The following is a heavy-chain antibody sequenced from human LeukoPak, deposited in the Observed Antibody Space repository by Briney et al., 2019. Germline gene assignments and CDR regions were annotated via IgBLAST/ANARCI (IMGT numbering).Heavy chain of an antibody. CDR3: ARDYYDSSASATFDY. CDR1: GFTFSTYT. D-gene: IGHD3-22*01. Sequence: GGSLRLSCEASGFTFSTYTVNWVRQAPGKGLEWVSSIASDTTYMKYADSVKGRFSVSRDNAKNSVFLEMKSLRADDTAVYFCARDYYDSSASATFDYWGRGTLVTVSS. CDR2: IASDTTYM. J-gene: IGHJ4*02. V-gene: IGHV3-21*06.